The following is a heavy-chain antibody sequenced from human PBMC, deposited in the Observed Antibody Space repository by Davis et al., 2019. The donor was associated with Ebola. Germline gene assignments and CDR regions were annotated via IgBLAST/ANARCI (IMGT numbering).Heavy chain of an antibody. Sequence: SETLSLTCAVVGESFTGYSWTWIRQSPGKGLEWIGEINHSGSTNYNPSLKSRVTISVDTSKNQFSLKLSSVTAADTAVYYCAREGTVTPLDYWGQGTLVTVSS. J-gene: IGHJ4*02. CDR3: AREGTVTPLDY. V-gene: IGHV4-34*01. CDR2: INHSGST. D-gene: IGHD4-17*01. CDR1: GESFTGYS.